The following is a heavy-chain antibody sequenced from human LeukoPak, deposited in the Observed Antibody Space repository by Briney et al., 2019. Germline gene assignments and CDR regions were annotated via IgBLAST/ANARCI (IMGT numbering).Heavy chain of an antibody. CDR1: GFSVSSNY. CDR2: IYSGGST. V-gene: IGHV3-66*01. J-gene: IGHJ3*02. D-gene: IGHD5-12*01. CDR3: ARGRDPWLAAEDAFDI. Sequence: GGSLRLSCAASGFSVSSNYMNWVRQAPGKGLEWVSVIYSGGSTYYADSVKGRFTISRDNSKNTLYLQMNSLRAEDTAVYYCARGRDPWLAAEDAFDIWGQGTMVTVSS.